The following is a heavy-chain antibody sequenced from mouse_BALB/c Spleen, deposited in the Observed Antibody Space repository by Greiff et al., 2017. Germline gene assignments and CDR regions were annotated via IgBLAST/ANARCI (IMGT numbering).Heavy chain of an antibody. CDR1: GFNIKDTY. J-gene: IGHJ4*01. Sequence: EVQLQHSGAELVKPGASVKLSCTASGFNIKDTYMHWVKQRPEQGLEWIGRIDPANGNTKYDPKFQGKATITADTSSNTAYLQLSSLTSEDTAVYYCARGVTTVVATDYAMDYWGQGTSVTVAS. CDR3: ARGVTTVVATDYAMDY. CDR2: IDPANGNT. V-gene: IGHV14-3*02. D-gene: IGHD1-1*01.